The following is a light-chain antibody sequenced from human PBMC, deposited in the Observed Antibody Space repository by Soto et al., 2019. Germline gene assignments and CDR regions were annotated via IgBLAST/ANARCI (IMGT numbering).Light chain of an antibody. CDR3: QQYASSPPTVT. CDR2: GAS. Sequence: EIVLTQSPGTLSLSPGERATLSCRASQSVSSFYSAWYQQKPGQAPRLLIYGASTRATGIPDRFSGSGSGTDFPPTISRLEPEDFAVDYCQQYASSPPTVTFGGGTKVEIK. J-gene: IGKJ4*01. CDR1: QSVSSFY. V-gene: IGKV3-20*01.